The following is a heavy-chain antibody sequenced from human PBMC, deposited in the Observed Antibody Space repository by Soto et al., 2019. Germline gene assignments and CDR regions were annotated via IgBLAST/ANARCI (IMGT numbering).Heavy chain of an antibody. Sequence: GGSLRLSCAASGFTFSSYAMSWVRQAPGKGLEWVSAISGSGGSTYYTDSVKGRFTISRDNSKNTLYLQMNSLRAEDTAVYYCAKVFRVGSSWFDYWGQGTLVTVSS. J-gene: IGHJ4*02. CDR3: AKVFRVGSSWFDY. D-gene: IGHD6-6*01. CDR2: ISGSGGST. V-gene: IGHV3-23*01. CDR1: GFTFSSYA.